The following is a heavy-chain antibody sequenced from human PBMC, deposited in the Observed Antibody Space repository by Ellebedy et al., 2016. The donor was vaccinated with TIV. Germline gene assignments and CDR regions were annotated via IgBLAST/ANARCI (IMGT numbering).Heavy chain of an antibody. J-gene: IGHJ4*02. D-gene: IGHD2-15*01. CDR1: GFTFSTYP. CDR2: ISSNGGST. Sequence: GESLKISCSASGFTFSTYPMHWVRQAPGKGLEYVAVISSNGGSTSYVDSVKGRFTISRDNSKNTLYLHLSRLRAEETALYYCVKETKNYCTGGRCHLDFWGQGTLVTVSS. V-gene: IGHV3-64D*06. CDR3: VKETKNYCTGGRCHLDF.